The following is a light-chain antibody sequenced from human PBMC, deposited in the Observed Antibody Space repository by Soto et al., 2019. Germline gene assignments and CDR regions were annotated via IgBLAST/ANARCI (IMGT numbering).Light chain of an antibody. CDR3: QNYNSYSEA. CDR2: GAS. J-gene: IGKJ1*01. CDR1: QSISSW. Sequence: DLQMTQSPSTLSASLGDRVSITCRASQSISSWLAWYQQKPGKAPKLLIYGASSLDSGVPSRLSGSGSGTEFTLTISSLQPDDFATYYCQNYNSYSEAFGQGTKVDIK. V-gene: IGKV1-5*01.